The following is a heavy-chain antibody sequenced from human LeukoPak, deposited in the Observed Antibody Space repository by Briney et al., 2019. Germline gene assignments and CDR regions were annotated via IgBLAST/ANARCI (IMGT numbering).Heavy chain of an antibody. CDR3: ARGGLVGYFDY. V-gene: IGHV4-59*12. J-gene: IGHJ4*02. Sequence: PSETLSLTCTVSGGAISSYYWSWIRQPPGKGLEWIGYVHYTGSTNDNPSLKSRATISLDTSKNQISLKLSSVTAADTAVYYCARGGLVGYFDYWGQGTLVTVSS. D-gene: IGHD6-19*01. CDR2: VHYTGST. CDR1: GGAISSYY.